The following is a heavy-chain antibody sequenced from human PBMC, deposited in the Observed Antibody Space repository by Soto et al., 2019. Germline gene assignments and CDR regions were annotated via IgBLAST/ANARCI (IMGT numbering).Heavy chain of an antibody. CDR3: ARAHYYDSSGYYPNFDY. Sequence: QVPLVQSGAEVKKPGASVKVSCKASGYTFTSYDINWVRQATGQGLEWMGWMNPNSGNTGYAQKFQGSVTMTRNTSISTAYMELSSLRSEDTAVYYCARAHYYDSSGYYPNFDYWGQGTLVTVSS. CDR2: MNPNSGNT. CDR1: GYTFTSYD. V-gene: IGHV1-8*01. J-gene: IGHJ4*02. D-gene: IGHD3-22*01.